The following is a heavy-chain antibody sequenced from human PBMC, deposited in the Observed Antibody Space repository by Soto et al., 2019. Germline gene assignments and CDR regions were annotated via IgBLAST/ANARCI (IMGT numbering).Heavy chain of an antibody. CDR3: ARGGLTVAALPFDY. CDR1: GFTFSSYG. J-gene: IGHJ4*02. CDR2: IWNDGTNQ. Sequence: QVQLVESGGGVVQPGQSLRLSCVASGFTFSSYGMDWVCQAPGKGLEWVAIIWNDGTNQYYGDSVKGRFFISRDNGKNTVYLQMSNLRVEDTALYYCARGGLTVAALPFDYWGQGTRVTVSS. D-gene: IGHD6-19*01. V-gene: IGHV3-33*01.